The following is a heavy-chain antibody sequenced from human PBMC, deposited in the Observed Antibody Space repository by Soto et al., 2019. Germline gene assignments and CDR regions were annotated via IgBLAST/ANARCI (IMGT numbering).Heavy chain of an antibody. D-gene: IGHD6-19*01. Sequence: QTLSLACGISGDSVSSNIAAWNWIRQSPSRGLEWLGRTYYRSKWYHHYADSVKSRITINPDTAENQFSLQLNSVTPEDTAVYYCARTLRVAVTGGYFDYSGPGPFVTVSS. V-gene: IGHV6-1*01. CDR3: ARTLRVAVTGGYFDY. J-gene: IGHJ4*02. CDR2: TYYRSKWYH. CDR1: GDSVSSNIAA.